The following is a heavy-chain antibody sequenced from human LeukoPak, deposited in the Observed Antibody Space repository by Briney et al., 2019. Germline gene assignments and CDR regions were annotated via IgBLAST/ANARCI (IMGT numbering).Heavy chain of an antibody. D-gene: IGHD3-10*01. V-gene: IGHV3-11*06. CDR2: VSTSSSHT. J-gene: IGHJ4*02. CDR3: AREFYGRGDS. Sequence: GGSMRLSCAASGFTFSNYYMSWIRQAPGKGLEWISYVSTSSSHTNYADSVKGRLPTPRDDAKTSLYLQMNGLRAEDTAVYYCAREFYGRGDSWGQGTLVIVSS. CDR1: GFTFSNYY.